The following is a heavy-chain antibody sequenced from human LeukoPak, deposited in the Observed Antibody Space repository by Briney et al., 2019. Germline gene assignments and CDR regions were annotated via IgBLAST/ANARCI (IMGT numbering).Heavy chain of an antibody. D-gene: IGHD6-13*01. CDR1: GFTFSSYA. CDR2: ISGSGGST. Sequence: PGGSLRLSCAASGFTFSSYAMSWVRQAPGKGLEWVSAISGSGGSTYYADSVKGRFTISRDNSKNTLYLQMNSLRAEDTAVYYCAKAPSRLAAGGLYYFDYWGQGTLVTVSS. J-gene: IGHJ4*02. V-gene: IGHV3-23*01. CDR3: AKAPSRLAAGGLYYFDY.